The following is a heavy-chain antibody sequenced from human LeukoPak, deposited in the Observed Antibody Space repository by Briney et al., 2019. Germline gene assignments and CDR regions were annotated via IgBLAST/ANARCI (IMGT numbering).Heavy chain of an antibody. CDR2: ISWNSVNI. J-gene: IGHJ3*02. CDR3: ANPGLGYKGDAFDI. CDR1: GFTFHDFS. V-gene: IGHV3-9*01. D-gene: IGHD5-18*01. Sequence: GGSLRLSCAASGFTFHDFSMHWVRQTPGKGPEWVSGISWNSVNIGYADSVKGRFTISRDNSKNTLYLQMNSLRAEDTAVYYCANPGLGYKGDAFDIWGQGTMVTVSS.